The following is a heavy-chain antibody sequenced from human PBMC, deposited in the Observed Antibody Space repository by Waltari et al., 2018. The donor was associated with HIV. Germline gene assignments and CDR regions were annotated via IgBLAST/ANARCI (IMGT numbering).Heavy chain of an antibody. CDR1: GGSFSGYY. D-gene: IGHD4-17*01. J-gene: IGHJ6*02. Sequence: QVQLQQWGAGLLKPSETLSLTCAVYGGSFSGYYWTWIRRPPGKGVQWIAEIYHSGAANDNPSLKSRVTISVDTSKNQFSLKLRSVTAADTAVYYCARLRWDASFYYGLDVWGQGTTVTVSS. CDR3: ARLRWDASFYYGLDV. V-gene: IGHV4-34*02. CDR2: IYHSGAA.